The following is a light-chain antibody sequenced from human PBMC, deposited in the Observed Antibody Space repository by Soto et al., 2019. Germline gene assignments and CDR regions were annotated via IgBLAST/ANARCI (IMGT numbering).Light chain of an antibody. CDR3: QQSYSTPWR. V-gene: IGKV1-39*01. CDR2: AAS. J-gene: IGKJ1*01. Sequence: DIPMTQSPSSLSATVGDRVTITCRASQSIGNYLNWYQQKSGTAPKLLIYAASSLQSGVPSRFSGSGSGTDFTLTVSSLQPEDFATYYCQQSYSTPWRFGQGTKVEIK. CDR1: QSIGNY.